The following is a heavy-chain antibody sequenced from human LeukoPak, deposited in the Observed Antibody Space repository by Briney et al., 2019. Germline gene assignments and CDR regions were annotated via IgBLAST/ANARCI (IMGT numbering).Heavy chain of an antibody. J-gene: IGHJ4*02. Sequence: GGSLRLSCAASGFTFSSYWMSWVRQAPGKGLEWVANIKQDGSDKYYVDSVKGRFTISKDNAKNSLYLQMNNLRSEDTGVYYCAREDRSKYEYWGQGTLVTVSS. CDR3: AREDRSKYEY. V-gene: IGHV3-7*01. D-gene: IGHD4-11*01. CDR2: IKQDGSDK. CDR1: GFTFSSYW.